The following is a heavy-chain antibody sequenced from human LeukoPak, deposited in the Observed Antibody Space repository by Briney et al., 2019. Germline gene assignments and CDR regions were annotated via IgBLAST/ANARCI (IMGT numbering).Heavy chain of an antibody. Sequence: PGGSLRLSCAASGFTVSSNYMSWVRQAPGKGLEWGSVIYSGGSTYYADSVKGRFTISRDNSKNTLYLQMNSLRAEDTAVYYCARGHNWNFHYFDYWGQGTLVTVSS. CDR2: IYSGGST. J-gene: IGHJ4*02. V-gene: IGHV3-66*01. CDR1: GFTVSSNY. CDR3: ARGHNWNFHYFDY. D-gene: IGHD1-7*01.